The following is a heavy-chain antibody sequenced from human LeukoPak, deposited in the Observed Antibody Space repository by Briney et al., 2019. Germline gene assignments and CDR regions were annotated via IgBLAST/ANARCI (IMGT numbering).Heavy chain of an antibody. J-gene: IGHJ1*01. Sequence: PSETLSLTCAVSGGSISSNNWWGWVRQPPGKGPEWIGEIYHSGSTNYNPSLKSRVTISVDKSKNQFSLKLSSVTAADTAVYYCAGGAVAGTGYFQHWGQGTLVTVSS. D-gene: IGHD6-19*01. V-gene: IGHV4-4*02. CDR2: IYHSGST. CDR1: GGSISSNNW. CDR3: AGGAVAGTGYFQH.